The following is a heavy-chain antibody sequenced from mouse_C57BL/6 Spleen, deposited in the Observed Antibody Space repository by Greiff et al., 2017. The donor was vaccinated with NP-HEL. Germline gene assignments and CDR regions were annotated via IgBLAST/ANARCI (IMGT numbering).Heavy chain of an antibody. CDR1: GFSLTSYG. CDR2: IWRGGST. CDR3: AKNSFIIYAMDY. J-gene: IGHJ4*01. V-gene: IGHV2-5*01. Sequence: VMLVESGPGLVQPSQSLSITCTVSGFSLTSYGVHWVRQSPGKGLEWLGVIWRGGSTDYNAAFMSRLSITKDNSKSQVFFKMNSLQADDTAIYYCAKNSFIIYAMDYWGQGTSVTVSS. D-gene: IGHD1-1*01.